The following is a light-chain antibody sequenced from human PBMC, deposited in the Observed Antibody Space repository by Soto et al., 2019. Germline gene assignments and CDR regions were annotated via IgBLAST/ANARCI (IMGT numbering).Light chain of an antibody. CDR3: QQYNSYWT. CDR2: KAS. V-gene: IGKV1-5*03. CDR1: QSISSW. J-gene: IGKJ1*01. Sequence: DIQMTQSPSPLSASEGDRVTITCRASQSISSWLAWYQQKPGKAPKLLIYKASSLESGVPSRFSGSGSGTEFTLTISSLQPDDFATYYCQQYNSYWTFGQGTKV.